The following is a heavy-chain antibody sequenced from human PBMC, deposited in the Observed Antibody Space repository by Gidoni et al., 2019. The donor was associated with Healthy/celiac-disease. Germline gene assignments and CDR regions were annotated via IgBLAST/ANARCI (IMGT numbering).Heavy chain of an antibody. D-gene: IGHD5-18*01. CDR2: ITTNTGNP. J-gene: IGHJ6*02. CDR1: GYTFTSYA. Sequence: QVQLVQSGSELKKPGASGKVSCKASGYTFTSYAMHWVRQAPGQGLEWMGWITTNTGNPTYAQGFTGRFVFSLDTSVSTAYLQISSLKAEDTAVYYCAREGQLWLRSRYYYGMDVWGQGTTVTVSS. CDR3: AREGQLWLRSRYYYGMDV. V-gene: IGHV7-4-1*02.